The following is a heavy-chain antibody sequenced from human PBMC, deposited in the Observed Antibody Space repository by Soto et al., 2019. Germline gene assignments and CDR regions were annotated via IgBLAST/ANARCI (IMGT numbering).Heavy chain of an antibody. CDR3: ARRRDSDILTGYHYFDY. CDR1: GGSISSSSYY. D-gene: IGHD3-9*01. J-gene: IGHJ4*02. CDR2: IYYSGST. Sequence: QLQLQESGPGLVKPSETLSLTCTVSGGSISSSSYYWGWIRQPPGKGLEWIGSIYYSGSTYYNPSLKSPVTISVDTSKNQFSLKLSSVTAADTAVYYCARRRDSDILTGYHYFDYWGQGTLVTVSS. V-gene: IGHV4-39*01.